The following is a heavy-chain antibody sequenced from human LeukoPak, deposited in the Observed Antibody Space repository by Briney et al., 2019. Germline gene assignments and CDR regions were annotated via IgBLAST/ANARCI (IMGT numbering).Heavy chain of an antibody. J-gene: IGHJ3*02. D-gene: IGHD2-2*01. CDR2: ISSSSSYI. V-gene: IGHV3-21*01. CDR1: GFTFSSYS. CDR3: ARDRIREPDIVVVPARDAFDI. Sequence: GGSLRLSCAASGFTFSSYSMNWVRQAPGKGLEWVSSISSSSSYIYYADSVKGRFTISRDNAKNSLYLQMNSLRAEDTAVYYCARDRIREPDIVVVPARDAFDIWGQGTMVTVSS.